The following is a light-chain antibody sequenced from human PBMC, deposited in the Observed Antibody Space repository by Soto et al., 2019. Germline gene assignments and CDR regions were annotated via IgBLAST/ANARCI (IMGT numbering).Light chain of an antibody. CDR2: ASS. CDR3: QQTYSNSLS. Sequence: IQTTQSPSSLSASVGDRLTITCRASQSISTFVNWYQQKGGKAPKXXIHASSTLPSGVPSRFSVTVSGTDGTITISGLKTEDGATYYCQQTYSNSLSFGGGTKVDIK. V-gene: IGKV1-39*01. CDR1: QSISTF. J-gene: IGKJ4*01.